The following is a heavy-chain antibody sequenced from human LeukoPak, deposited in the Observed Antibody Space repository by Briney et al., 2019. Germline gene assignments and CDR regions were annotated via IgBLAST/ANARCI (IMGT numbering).Heavy chain of an antibody. CDR2: MNPNSGNT. CDR1: GYTFTSYD. CDR3: ARDYYDSSGHYSGDY. J-gene: IGHJ4*02. Sequence: VASVKVSCKASGYTFTSYDINWVRQATGQGLELMGWMNPNSGNTGYAQKFQGRVTMTRNTSISTAYMELSSLRSEDTAVYYCARDYYDSSGHYSGDYWGQGTLVTVSS. V-gene: IGHV1-8*01. D-gene: IGHD3-22*01.